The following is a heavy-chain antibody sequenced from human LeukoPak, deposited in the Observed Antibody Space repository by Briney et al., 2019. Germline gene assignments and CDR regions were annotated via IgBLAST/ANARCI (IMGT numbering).Heavy chain of an antibody. CDR3: ATHEDYYYMDV. CDR2: IYHSGST. CDR1: GYSISSGYY. J-gene: IGHJ6*03. Sequence: PSETLSLTCTVSGYSISSGYYWGWIRQPPGKGLEWIGSIYHSGSTYYNPALKSRGTISVDTSKNQFSLKLSSVTAADTAVYYCATHEDYYYMDVWGKGTTVTVSS. V-gene: IGHV4-38-2*02.